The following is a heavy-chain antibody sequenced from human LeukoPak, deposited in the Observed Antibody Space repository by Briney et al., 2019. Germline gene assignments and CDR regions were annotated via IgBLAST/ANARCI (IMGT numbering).Heavy chain of an antibody. CDR1: GDGVSSNTAS. CDR3: ARDFDY. CDR2: TYYRSEWYY. V-gene: IGHV6-1*01. Sequence: SQTLSLTCAISGDGVSSNTASWNWIRQSPSRGLEWLGRTYYRSEWYYDYAVSVKSRITINPDTSRNQFSLQLNSVIPEDTAVYYCARDFDYWGQGTLVTVSS. J-gene: IGHJ4*02.